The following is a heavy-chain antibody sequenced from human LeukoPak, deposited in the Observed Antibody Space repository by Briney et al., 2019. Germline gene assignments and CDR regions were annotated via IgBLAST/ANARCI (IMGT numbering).Heavy chain of an antibody. Sequence: GMSLVLSFAAAGFPFSFFGMHWVRPAPGKGLEWVAVILNDARTTYYADSVKGRFTISRDDSKNTLFLQMNSLRAEDTAVYYCARDLSPDTAAGKYYFDFCGQGALVTVSS. CDR2: ILNDARTT. CDR3: ARDLSPDTAAGKYYFDF. J-gene: IGHJ4*02. CDR1: GFPFSFFG. D-gene: IGHD6-13*01. V-gene: IGHV3-33*01.